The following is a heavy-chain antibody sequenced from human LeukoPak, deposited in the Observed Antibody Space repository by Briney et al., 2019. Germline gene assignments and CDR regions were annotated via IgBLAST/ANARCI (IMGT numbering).Heavy chain of an antibody. CDR3: AKWGDYDILTGYYVPDY. D-gene: IGHD3-9*01. J-gene: IGHJ4*02. V-gene: IGHV3-23*01. CDR2: ITGSGGNT. Sequence: GGSLRLSCAASGFTFSNYAMSWVRQAPGKGLEWVSAITGSGGNTYYADSVKGRFTISRDNSKNTVFLQMNSLRAEDTAVYYCAKWGDYDILTGYYVPDYWGQGTLVTVSS. CDR1: GFTFSNYA.